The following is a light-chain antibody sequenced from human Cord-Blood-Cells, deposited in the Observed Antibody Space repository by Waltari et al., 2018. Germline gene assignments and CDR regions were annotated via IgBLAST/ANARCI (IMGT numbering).Light chain of an antibody. V-gene: IGKV2-28*01. Sequence: DIVMTQSPLSLPVTPGEPASIPCRSSQSLLHSNGYNYLDWYRQKPGQSPQLLIYLGSNRASGVPDRFSGSGSGTDFTLKISRVEAEDVGVYYCMQALQTPLTFGGGTKVEIK. CDR1: QSLLHSNGYNY. J-gene: IGKJ4*01. CDR2: LGS. CDR3: MQALQTPLT.